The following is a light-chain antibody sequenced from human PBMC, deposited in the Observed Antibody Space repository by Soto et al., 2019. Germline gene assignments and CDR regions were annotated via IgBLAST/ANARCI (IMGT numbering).Light chain of an antibody. CDR2: GNN. J-gene: IGLJ1*01. CDR1: SSNIGAGYD. Sequence: QLVLTQPPSVSGAPGQRVTISCAGSSSNIGAGYDVHWYQHLPGAAPKLLIYGNNNRPSGVPDRFSGSKSGTSASLAISGLQAEDEVDYYCQSYDSNLSGYVFGTGTKLTVL. CDR3: QSYDSNLSGYV. V-gene: IGLV1-40*01.